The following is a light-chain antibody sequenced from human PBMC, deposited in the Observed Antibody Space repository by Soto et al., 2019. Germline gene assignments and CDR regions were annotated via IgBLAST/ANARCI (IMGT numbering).Light chain of an antibody. CDR3: QQYGSSPSIT. CDR1: QNLGTLY. J-gene: IGKJ5*01. V-gene: IGKV3-20*01. CDR2: SAS. Sequence: SVWTQSPGTLSLSPGERGTLSFIASQNLGTLYLAWFQQKSGQAPRLLIYSASRRATGIPDRFTGSGSGTDFTLTINRVEPEDFAVYYCQQYGSSPSITFGQGTRLEIK.